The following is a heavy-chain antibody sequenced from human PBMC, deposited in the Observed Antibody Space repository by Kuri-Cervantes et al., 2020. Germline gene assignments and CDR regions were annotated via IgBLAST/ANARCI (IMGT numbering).Heavy chain of an antibody. D-gene: IGHD3-22*01. Sequence: SCAVFGGSISSSNWWSWVRQPPGKGLEWIGEIYHTGSTNYNPSLKSRVTISVDTSKNQFSLKLTSVTAADTAVYHCASNSFDSSAYYYFGYWGQGTLVTVSS. V-gene: IGHV4-4*02. CDR1: GGSISSSNW. CDR3: ASNSFDSSAYYYFGY. J-gene: IGHJ4*02. CDR2: IYHTGST.